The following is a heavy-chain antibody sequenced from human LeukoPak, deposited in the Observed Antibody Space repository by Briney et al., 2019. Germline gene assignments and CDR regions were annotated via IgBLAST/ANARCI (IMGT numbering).Heavy chain of an antibody. CDR3: ARESPIRWFGESKYYFDY. Sequence: KPSETLSLTCAVYGGSFSGYYWSWIRQPPGKGLEWIGEIYHSGSTNYNPSLKSRVTISVDKSKNQFSLKLSSVTAADTAVYYCARESPIRWFGESKYYFDYWGQGTLVTVSS. D-gene: IGHD3-10*01. J-gene: IGHJ4*02. V-gene: IGHV4-34*01. CDR1: GGSFSGYY. CDR2: IYHSGST.